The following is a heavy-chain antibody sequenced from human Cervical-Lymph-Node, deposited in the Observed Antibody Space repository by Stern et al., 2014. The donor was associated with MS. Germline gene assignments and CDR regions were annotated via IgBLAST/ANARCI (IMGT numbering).Heavy chain of an antibody. V-gene: IGHV4-39*01. CDR3: AKHACTGAACPFDL. CDR2: VFYGATP. D-gene: IGHD2-8*02. Sequence: QVQLVESGPGLVKPSETLSLTCAVSGDSISSYTHYCAWIRQPPGKGLEWIGSVFYGATPYYTPSLKVPVTLSWNTSKNPFPLGPTSVTAADTAVYYCAKHACTGAACPFDLWGQGTLVTVSS. J-gene: IGHJ4*02. CDR1: GDSISSYTHY.